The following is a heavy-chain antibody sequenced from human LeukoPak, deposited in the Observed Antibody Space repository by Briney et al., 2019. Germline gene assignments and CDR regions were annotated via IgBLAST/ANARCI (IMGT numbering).Heavy chain of an antibody. CDR2: IYRSDDK. D-gene: IGHD3-10*01. CDR1: GFSRNTGGVG. J-gene: IGHJ4*02. CDR3: AHVFFGELSYPYYLDY. Sequence: ESGPTLVKPTQTLTLTCTFSGFSRNTGGVGVGWIRQPPGKALEWLALIYRSDDKRYSPSLKSRLTITKDTSKNQVVLGMTDMDPVDTATYYCAHVFFGELSYPYYLDYWGQGILVTVSS. V-gene: IGHV2-5*01.